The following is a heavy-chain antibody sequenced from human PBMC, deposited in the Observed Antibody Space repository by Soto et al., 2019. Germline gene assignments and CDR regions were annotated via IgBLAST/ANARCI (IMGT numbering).Heavy chain of an antibody. J-gene: IGHJ3*02. Sequence: QVQLVQSGAEVKNSGASVKVSCKASGYTFTNYAMHWVRQAPGQRLEWMGWINAGNGNTKYSQQFQGRVTITRDTSASTAYMELSSLRSEDTAVYYCARAAYCGSDSCSDAFDIWGKGTVVTVSS. V-gene: IGHV1-3*01. D-gene: IGHD2-21*02. CDR1: GYTFTNYA. CDR2: INAGNGNT. CDR3: ARAAYCGSDSCSDAFDI.